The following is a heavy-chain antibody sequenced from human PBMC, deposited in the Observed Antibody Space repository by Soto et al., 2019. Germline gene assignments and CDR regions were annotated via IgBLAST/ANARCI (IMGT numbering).Heavy chain of an antibody. V-gene: IGHV3-23*01. D-gene: IGHD6-19*01. CDR1: GFTFSSYA. Sequence: PGGSLRLSCAASGFTFSSYAMSWVRQVPGKGLEWVSAVSSSGSDTYYTDSVRGRFTISRDNSKNTLYLQMNSLRAEDTAVYYCAKKLAVTGTGYFDYWGQGTLVTVS. CDR2: VSSSGSDT. J-gene: IGHJ4*02. CDR3: AKKLAVTGTGYFDY.